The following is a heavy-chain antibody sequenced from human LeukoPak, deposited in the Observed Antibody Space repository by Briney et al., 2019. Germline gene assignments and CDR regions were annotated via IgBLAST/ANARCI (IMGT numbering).Heavy chain of an antibody. J-gene: IGHJ4*02. D-gene: IGHD2-21*02. CDR1: GYTFTSYA. V-gene: IGHV1-3*04. Sequence: EASVKVSCTASGYTFTSYAMHWVRQAPGQRLECMGWINTGNGNTKYSQKFQGRVTITRDTSASTAYMDLSSLRSEDTAVYYCARNTETAIPLPYYFDYWGQGTLVTVSS. CDR3: ARNTETAIPLPYYFDY. CDR2: INTGNGNT.